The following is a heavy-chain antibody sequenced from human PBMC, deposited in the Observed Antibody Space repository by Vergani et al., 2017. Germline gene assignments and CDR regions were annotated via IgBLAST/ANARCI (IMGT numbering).Heavy chain of an antibody. CDR2: ISTGNGNT. CDR3: ARLVTDSWYFDL. CDR1: GYTFTTYV. J-gene: IGHJ2*01. Sequence: QVQLVQSGAEVKKPGASVKVSCKAPGYTFTTYVIHWVRQAPGQRLEWMGWISTGNGNTKYSQNFQGRLTITRDTSATTAYMELSSLRSEDTAVYFCARLVTDSWYFDLWGRGTLVTVSS. V-gene: IGHV1-3*04.